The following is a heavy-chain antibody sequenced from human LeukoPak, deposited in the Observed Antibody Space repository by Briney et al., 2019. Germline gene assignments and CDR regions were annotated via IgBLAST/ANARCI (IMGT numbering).Heavy chain of an antibody. D-gene: IGHD6-19*01. CDR3: ARHNQQWLGSDY. CDR1: GGSISSSSYY. Sequence: SETLSLTCTVSGGSISSSSYYWGWIRQPPGKGLEWIGSIYYSGSTYYNPSLKSRVTISVDTSENQFSLKLSSVTAADTAVYYCARHNQQWLGSDYWGQGTLITVSS. J-gene: IGHJ4*02. V-gene: IGHV4-39*01. CDR2: IYYSGST.